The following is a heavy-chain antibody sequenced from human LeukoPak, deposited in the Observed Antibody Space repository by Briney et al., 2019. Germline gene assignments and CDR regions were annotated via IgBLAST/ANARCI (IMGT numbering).Heavy chain of an antibody. J-gene: IGHJ4*02. D-gene: IGHD1-14*01. CDR3: VRQVSDY. Sequence: GASVKVSCKASGYTFTDYYIHWVRQAPGQGLEWVGWINCNNGGTNYAQKFQDRVTMTRDTSISTAYMELSRLRSDDTAIYFCVRQVSDYWGQGTLVIVSS. V-gene: IGHV1-2*02. CDR1: GYTFTDYY. CDR2: INCNNGGT.